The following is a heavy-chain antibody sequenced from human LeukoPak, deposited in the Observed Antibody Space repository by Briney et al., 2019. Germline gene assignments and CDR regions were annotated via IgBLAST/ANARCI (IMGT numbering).Heavy chain of an antibody. J-gene: IGHJ6*03. CDR3: ARARKALLDYYYMDV. CDR1: GGTFSSYA. Sequence: ASVKVSCKASGGTFSSYAISWVRQAPGQGLEWMGGIIPIFGTANYAQKFQGRVAITTDESTSTAYMELSSLRSEDTAVYYCARARKALLDYYYMDVWGKGTTVTVSS. CDR2: IIPIFGTA. D-gene: IGHD6-6*01. V-gene: IGHV1-69*05.